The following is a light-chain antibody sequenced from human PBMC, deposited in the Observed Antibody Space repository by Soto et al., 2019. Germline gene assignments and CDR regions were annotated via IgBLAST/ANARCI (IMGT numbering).Light chain of an antibody. CDR3: MQGTYWPRLT. V-gene: IGKV2-30*01. CDR2: KVS. J-gene: IGKJ4*01. Sequence: DVVMTQSPLSLPVTLGQPASISCRSSQSLVYSDGNTYLNWFHQRPGQSPRRLIYKVSNRDSGVPDRFSGSGSGTDFSLKISRLVAEDVGVYYCMQGTYWPRLTFGGGTKVEIK. CDR1: QSLVYSDGNTY.